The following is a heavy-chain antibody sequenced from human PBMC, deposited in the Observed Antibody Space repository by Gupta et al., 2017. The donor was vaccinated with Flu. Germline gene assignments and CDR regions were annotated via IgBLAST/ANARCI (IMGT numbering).Heavy chain of an antibody. D-gene: IGHD1-7*01. Sequence: SSYAMNWVRQAPGKGLEGVSVVSGSGVSTYYEDSGKGRFTISRENSKNTLYLQMNSLRAEETAVYYCAKGSGTATTSNIDYGGQGTLVTVSS. V-gene: IGHV3-23*02. CDR3: AKGSGTATTSNIDY. CDR1: SSYA. J-gene: IGHJ4*02. CDR2: VSGSGVST.